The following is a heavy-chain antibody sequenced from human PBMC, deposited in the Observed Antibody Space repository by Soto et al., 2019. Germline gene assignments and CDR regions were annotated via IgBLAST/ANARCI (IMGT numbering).Heavy chain of an antibody. CDR3: ARGQGIVVVPAAIWFDP. D-gene: IGHD2-2*01. V-gene: IGHV4-4*02. J-gene: IGHJ5*02. CDR1: GGSIISSNW. Sequence: PSETLSLTCAVSGGSIISSNWWSWVRQPPGKGLEWIGEIYHSGSTNYNPSLKSRVTISVDKSKNQFSLKLSSVTAADTAVYYCARGQGIVVVPAAIWFDPWGQGTLVTVSS. CDR2: IYHSGST.